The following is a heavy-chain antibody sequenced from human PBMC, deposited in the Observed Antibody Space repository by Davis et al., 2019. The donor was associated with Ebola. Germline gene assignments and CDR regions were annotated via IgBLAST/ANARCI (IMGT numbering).Heavy chain of an antibody. J-gene: IGHJ6*02. D-gene: IGHD1-26*01. V-gene: IGHV3-73*01. CDR3: AKPGIVGVYYYGMDV. Sequence: GGSLRLSCAASGFTFSGSAMHWVRQASGKGLEWVGRIRSKANSYATAYAASVKGRFTISRDDSKNTAYLQMTSLRAEDTAVYYCAKPGIVGVYYYGMDVWGQGTTVTVSS. CDR1: GFTFSGSA. CDR2: IRSKANSYAT.